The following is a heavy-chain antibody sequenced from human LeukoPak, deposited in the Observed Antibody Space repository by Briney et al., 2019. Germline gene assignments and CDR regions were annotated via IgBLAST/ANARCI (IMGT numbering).Heavy chain of an antibody. CDR1: GGSISSGGYY. D-gene: IGHD4-17*01. CDR2: IYYSGST. CDR3: ARADYGDYGVYFDY. V-gene: IGHV4-31*03. Sequence: SETLSLTCTVSGGSISSGGYYWSWIRQHPGKGLEWIGYIYYSGSTYCNPSLKSRVTISVDTSKNQFSLKLSPVTAADTAVYYCARADYGDYGVYFDYWGQGTLVTVSS. J-gene: IGHJ4*02.